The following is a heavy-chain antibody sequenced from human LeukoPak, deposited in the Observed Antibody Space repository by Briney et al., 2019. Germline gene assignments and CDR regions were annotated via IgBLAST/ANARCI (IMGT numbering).Heavy chain of an antibody. CDR2: INDSGGST. D-gene: IGHD1-26*01. V-gene: IGHV3-23*01. Sequence: GGSLRLSCAASGFTFGSYAMNWVRQAPGKGLERVSVINDSGGSTFYADSVKGRFTISRDNSKNTLYLQMSGLRAEDTAVYYCARTLKWTLVGLDYWGQGTLVTVSS. CDR1: GFTFGSYA. J-gene: IGHJ4*02. CDR3: ARTLKWTLVGLDY.